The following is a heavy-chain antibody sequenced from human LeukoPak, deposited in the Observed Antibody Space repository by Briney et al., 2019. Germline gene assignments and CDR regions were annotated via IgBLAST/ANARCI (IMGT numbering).Heavy chain of an antibody. Sequence: GGSLRLSCAASAFTFSSYWMSWVRQAPGKGLEWVANIKQDGSEKYYVDSVKGRFTISRDNAKNSLYLQMNSLRAEDTAVYYCARDGDEQLWAPVYGMDVWGQRTTVTVSS. CDR3: ARDGDEQLWAPVYGMDV. D-gene: IGHD5-18*01. J-gene: IGHJ6*02. V-gene: IGHV3-7*04. CDR1: AFTFSSYW. CDR2: IKQDGSEK.